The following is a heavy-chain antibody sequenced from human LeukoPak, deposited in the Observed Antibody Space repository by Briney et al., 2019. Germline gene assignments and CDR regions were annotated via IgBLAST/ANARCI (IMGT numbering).Heavy chain of an antibody. Sequence: SETLSLTCTVSGGSISSYYWSWIRQSPGKGLEWIGYIYYSGSTNYNPSLKSRVTISVDTSKNQFSLKLSSVTAADTAVYYCARRYYGSGSYPFGYWGQGTLVTVSS. J-gene: IGHJ4*02. CDR1: GGSISSYY. CDR3: ARRYYGSGSYPFGY. D-gene: IGHD3-10*01. CDR2: IYYSGST. V-gene: IGHV4-59*08.